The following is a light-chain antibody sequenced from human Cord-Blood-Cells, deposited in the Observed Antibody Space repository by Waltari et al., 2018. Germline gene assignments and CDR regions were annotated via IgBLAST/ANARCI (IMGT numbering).Light chain of an antibody. Sequence: DIQMTKSPSFLSASVRDRVTITCRASQSISSYLNWYQQKPGNAPKLLIYAASSLQSGVPSRFSGSGSGTDFTLTIISLQPEDFAAYYCQQSYSTPYRFGQGTKLEIK. J-gene: IGKJ2*03. CDR1: QSISSY. CDR3: QQSYSTPYR. CDR2: AAS. V-gene: IGKV1-39*01.